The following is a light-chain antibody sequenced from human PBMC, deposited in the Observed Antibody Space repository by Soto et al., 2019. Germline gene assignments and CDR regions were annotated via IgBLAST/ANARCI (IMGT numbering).Light chain of an antibody. J-gene: IGKJ1*01. Sequence: IPMTQSPSSLSASVGDRDTITCRASQGIRNDLGWYQQKPGKAPKLLIYAASTLQSGVPSRFSGSGSGTDFTLTISSLQPDDFATYYCQQYSDSSGAFGQGTKVDIK. CDR2: AAS. V-gene: IGKV1-17*01. CDR3: QQYSDSSGA. CDR1: QGIRND.